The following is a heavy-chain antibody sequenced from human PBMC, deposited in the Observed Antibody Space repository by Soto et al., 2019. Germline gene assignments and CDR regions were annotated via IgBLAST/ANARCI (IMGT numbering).Heavy chain of an antibody. CDR1: GFTFSSYS. CDR3: ARDYYDSSGYYSAFDY. Sequence: EVQLVESGGGLVQPGGSLRLSCAASGFTFSSYSMNWVRQAPGKGLEWVSYISGSSSTIHYADSVKGRFTISRDNAKNSLYLQMKSLRAEDTAVYYCARDYYDSSGYYSAFDYWGQGTLVTVSS. CDR2: ISGSSSTI. V-gene: IGHV3-48*01. D-gene: IGHD3-22*01. J-gene: IGHJ4*02.